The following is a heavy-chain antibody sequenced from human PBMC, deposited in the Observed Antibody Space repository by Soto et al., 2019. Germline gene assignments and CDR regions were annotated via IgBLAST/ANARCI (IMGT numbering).Heavy chain of an antibody. D-gene: IGHD6-19*01. V-gene: IGHV3-30-3*01. CDR1: GFTFSSYA. CDR2: ISYDGSNK. CDR3: ARDSLGIAVAGTFLFDP. Sequence: QVQLVESGGGVVQPGRSLRLSCAASGFTFSSYAMHWVRQAPGKGLEWVAVISYDGSNKYYADSVKGRFTISRDNSKNTLYLQMNSLRAEDTAVYYCARDSLGIAVAGTFLFDPWGQGTLVTVSS. J-gene: IGHJ5*02.